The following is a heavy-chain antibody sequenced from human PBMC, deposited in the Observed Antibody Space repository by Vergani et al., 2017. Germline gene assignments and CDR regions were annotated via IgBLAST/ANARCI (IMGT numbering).Heavy chain of an antibody. Sequence: QVQLQQWGPGLLKPSETLSLTCAVYGGSLSGYYWSWIRLAPGKGLEWIGSLSTTGGATHASHNPSLKSRVSISVDTSKSQFSLRLTSVTAADSAIYYCAGDTHSWQRADRWGQGLLVSVSS. CDR2: LSTTGGA. CDR1: GGSLSGYY. D-gene: IGHD6-13*01. CDR3: AGDTHSWQRADR. V-gene: IGHV4-34*11. J-gene: IGHJ5*02.